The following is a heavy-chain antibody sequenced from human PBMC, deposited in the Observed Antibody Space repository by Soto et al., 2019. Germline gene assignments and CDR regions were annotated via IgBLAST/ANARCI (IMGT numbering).Heavy chain of an antibody. J-gene: IGHJ4*02. CDR3: AKDLQFSGWLSAQTFDY. CDR1: GFTFSSHA. Sequence: EVQLLESGGGLVQPGGSLRLSCAVSGFTFSSHAMSWVRQAPGKGLECVSSITGSGDSTYYADSVKSRFTISRDKSKSTLYLPMNSLRAEDTAVYYCAKDLQFSGWLSAQTFDYWGQGTQVTVSS. V-gene: IGHV3-23*01. CDR2: ITGSGDST. D-gene: IGHD6-19*01.